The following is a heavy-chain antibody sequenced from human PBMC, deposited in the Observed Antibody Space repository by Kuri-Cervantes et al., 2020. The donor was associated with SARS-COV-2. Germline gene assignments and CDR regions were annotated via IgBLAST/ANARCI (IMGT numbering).Heavy chain of an antibody. CDR1: GGSISSYY. V-gene: IGHV4-59*08. CDR2: IYYSGST. CDR3: ARHIPYYDFWSGYYDAFDI. J-gene: IGHJ3*02. Sequence: GSLRLSCTVSGGSISSYYWSWIRQPPGKGLGWIGYIYYSGSTNYNPSLKSRVTISVDTSKNQFSLKLSSVTAADTAVYYCARHIPYYDFWSGYYDAFDIWGQGTMVTVSS. D-gene: IGHD3-3*01.